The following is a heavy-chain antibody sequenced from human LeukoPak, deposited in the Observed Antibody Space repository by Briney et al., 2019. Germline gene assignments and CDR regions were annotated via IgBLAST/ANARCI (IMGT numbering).Heavy chain of an antibody. CDR2: IYPANSDT. CDR3: ARPGSGRRNDAFDI. CDR1: GYSFTSYW. D-gene: IGHD3-10*01. V-gene: IGHV5-51*01. Sequence: GESLKISCKGSGYSFTSYWIGWVRQMPRKGLEWMAIIYPANSDTRYSPSFQGQVTISADKSISTAYLQWSSLKASDTAMYYCARPGSGRRNDAFDIWGQGTMVTVSS. J-gene: IGHJ3*02.